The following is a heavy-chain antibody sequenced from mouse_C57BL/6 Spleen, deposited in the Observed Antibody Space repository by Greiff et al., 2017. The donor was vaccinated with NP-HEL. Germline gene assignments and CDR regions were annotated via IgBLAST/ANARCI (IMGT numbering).Heavy chain of an antibody. V-gene: IGHV1-61*01. Sequence: VQLQQPGAELVRPGSSVKLSCKASGYTFTSYWMDWVKQRPGQGLEWIGNIYPSDSETHYNQKFKDKATLTVDKSSSTAYMQLSSLTSEDSAVYYCARSNRYDYDAWFAYWGQGTLVTVSA. J-gene: IGHJ3*01. CDR3: ARSNRYDYDAWFAY. CDR1: GYTFTSYW. CDR2: IYPSDSET. D-gene: IGHD2-4*01.